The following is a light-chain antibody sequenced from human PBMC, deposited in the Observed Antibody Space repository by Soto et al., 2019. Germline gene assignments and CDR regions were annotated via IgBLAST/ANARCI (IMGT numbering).Light chain of an antibody. V-gene: IGLV2-18*02. J-gene: IGLJ1*01. CDR1: SSDVGSYNR. Sequence: DLTHPPSVSGYIWQAATTLKTRTSSDVGSYNRFSWYQQPPGTAPKLMIYEVSNRPSGVPDRFSGSKSGNTASLTISGLQAEDEADYYCSSYTSSSTYVFGTGTKVTV. CDR3: SSYTSSSTYV. CDR2: EVS.